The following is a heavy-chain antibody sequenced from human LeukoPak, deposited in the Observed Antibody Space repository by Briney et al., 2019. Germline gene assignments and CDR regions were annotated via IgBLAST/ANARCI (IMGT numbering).Heavy chain of an antibody. D-gene: IGHD3-22*01. CDR3: ARGFRVDYYDSSGYFDY. J-gene: IGHJ4*02. CDR2: INHSGSA. V-gene: IGHV4-34*01. CDR1: GGSFSGYY. Sequence: PSETLSLTCAVYGGSFSGYYWSWIRQPPGKGLEWIGEINHSGSANYNPSLKSRVTISVDTSKNQFSLKLSSVTAADTAVYYCARGFRVDYYDSSGYFDYWGQGTLVTVSS.